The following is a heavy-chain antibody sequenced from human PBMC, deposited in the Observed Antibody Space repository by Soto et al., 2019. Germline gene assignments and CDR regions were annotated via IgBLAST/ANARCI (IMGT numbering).Heavy chain of an antibody. V-gene: IGHV3-15*01. CDR2: IKSKTDGGTT. D-gene: IGHD6-13*01. CDR3: TTDPLLMGMSRVRQLPSGQQHLRWDFNFDY. CDR1: GFTFSNAW. Sequence: GGSLRLSCAASGFTFSNAWMSWVRQAPGKGLEWVGRIKSKTDGGTTDYAAPVKGRFTISRDDSKNTLYLQMNSLKTEDTAVYYCTTDPLLMGMSRVRQLPSGQQHLRWDFNFDYWGQGTLVTVSS. J-gene: IGHJ4*02.